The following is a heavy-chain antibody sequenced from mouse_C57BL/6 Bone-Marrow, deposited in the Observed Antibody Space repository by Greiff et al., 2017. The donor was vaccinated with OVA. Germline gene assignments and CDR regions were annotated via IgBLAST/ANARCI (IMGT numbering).Heavy chain of an antibody. Sequence: QVQLQQPGAELVKPGASVKLSCKASGYTFTSYWMQWVKQRPGQGLEWIGEIDPSDSYTNYNQKFKGKATLTVDTSSSTAYMQLSSLTCEDSAVYFCARGYTTAVGGYWGQGTTLTVSS. CDR2: IDPSDSYT. J-gene: IGHJ2*01. CDR3: ARGYTTAVGGY. D-gene: IGHD1-1*01. CDR1: GYTFTSYW. V-gene: IGHV1-50*01.